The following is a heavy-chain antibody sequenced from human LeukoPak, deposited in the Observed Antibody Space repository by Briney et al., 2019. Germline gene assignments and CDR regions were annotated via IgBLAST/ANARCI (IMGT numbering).Heavy chain of an antibody. J-gene: IGHJ4*02. CDR1: GFTFSSYW. V-gene: IGHV3-74*01. CDR2: INSDGTST. D-gene: IGHD2-21*01. CDR3: AGNSPGFDS. Sequence: GGSLRLSCAASGFTFSSYWMHWVRRAPGKGLVWVSRINSDGTSTSYADSVKGRFIISRDNAKNTLFLQMNSLRAEDTAVYYCAGNSPGFDSWGQGTLVTVSS.